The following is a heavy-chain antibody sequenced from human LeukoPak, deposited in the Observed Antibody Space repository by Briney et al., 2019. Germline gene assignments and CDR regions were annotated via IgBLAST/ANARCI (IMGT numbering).Heavy chain of an antibody. Sequence: ASVKVSCKASGGTFSSYAISWVRQAPGQGLEWMGGIIPIFGTANYARKFQGRVTITADESTSTAYMELSSLRSEDTAVYYCARDQSPYYDILTGYYRRGYYFDYWGQGTLVTVSS. D-gene: IGHD3-9*01. J-gene: IGHJ4*02. CDR3: ARDQSPYYDILTGYYRRGYYFDY. V-gene: IGHV1-69*13. CDR2: IIPIFGTA. CDR1: GGTFSSYA.